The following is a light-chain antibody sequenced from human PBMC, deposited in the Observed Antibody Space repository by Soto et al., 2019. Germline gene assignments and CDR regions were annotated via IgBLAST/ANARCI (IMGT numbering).Light chain of an antibody. J-gene: IGLJ2*01. CDR1: SSNIGSNY. CDR3: AAWDDSLRGDSLSGRVV. CDR2: MNN. V-gene: IGLV1-47*01. Sequence: QSVLTQPPSASGTPGQRVSISCSGSSSNIGSNYVYWYQQFPGTAPKLLIYMNNRRPSGVPDRFSGSKSGTSASLAISGLRSEDEADYYCAAWDDSLRGDSLSGRVVFGGGTKVTVL.